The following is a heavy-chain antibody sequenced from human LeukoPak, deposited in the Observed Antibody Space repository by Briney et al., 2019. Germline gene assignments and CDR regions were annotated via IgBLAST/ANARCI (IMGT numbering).Heavy chain of an antibody. Sequence: GGSLRLSCAASALTFNSCGMHWVRQAPGKGLEWVAFIRNDGSNSYYADSVKGRFTISRDNSKNTLYLQMNSLRPEDTAVYYCARDLAGHYYGSGSSFDYWGQGTLVTVS. CDR2: IRNDGSNS. J-gene: IGHJ4*02. V-gene: IGHV3-30*02. CDR3: ARDLAGHYYGSGSSFDY. D-gene: IGHD3-10*01. CDR1: ALTFNSCG.